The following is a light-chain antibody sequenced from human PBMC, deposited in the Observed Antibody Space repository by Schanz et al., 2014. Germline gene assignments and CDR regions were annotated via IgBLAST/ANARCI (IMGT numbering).Light chain of an antibody. CDR3: QSYDNSLSGRV. Sequence: QSALTQPASVSGSPGQSITISCTGTSSDVGGYNYVSWYQQHPGKAPKLMIYDVSNRPSGVSNRFSGSKSGNTASLTISGLQAEDEADYYCQSYDNSLSGRVFGGGTKLTVL. V-gene: IGLV2-14*01. J-gene: IGLJ2*01. CDR1: SSDVGGYNY. CDR2: DVS.